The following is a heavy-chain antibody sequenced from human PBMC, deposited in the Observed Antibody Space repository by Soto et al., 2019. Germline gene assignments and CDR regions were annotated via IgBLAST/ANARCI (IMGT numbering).Heavy chain of an antibody. Sequence: QVQLVESGGGVVQPGRSLRLSCAASGFTFSSYGMHWVRQAPGKGLEWVAVIWYHGSNKYYADSVKGRLTISRDNSKNTLYVQMNSLRAEDTAVYYCARDRDPGQWLTTNYFDYWGQGTLVTVSS. V-gene: IGHV3-33*01. J-gene: IGHJ4*02. D-gene: IGHD6-19*01. CDR2: IWYHGSNK. CDR3: ARDRDPGQWLTTNYFDY. CDR1: GFTFSSYG.